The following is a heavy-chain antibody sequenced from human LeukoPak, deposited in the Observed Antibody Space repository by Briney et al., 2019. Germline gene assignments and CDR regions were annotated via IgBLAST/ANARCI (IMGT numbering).Heavy chain of an antibody. CDR1: GFTFSSYS. CDR2: ISSSSSYI. D-gene: IGHD3-9*01. V-gene: IGHV3-21*01. CDR3: ARDSYHYDILTGSYYYYGMDV. Sequence: GGSLRLSCAASGFTFSSYSMNWVRQAPGKGLEWVSSISSSSSYIYYADSVKGRFTISRDNAKNSLYLQMNSLRAEDTAVYYCARDSYHYDILTGSYYYYGMDVWGQGTTVTVSS. J-gene: IGHJ6*02.